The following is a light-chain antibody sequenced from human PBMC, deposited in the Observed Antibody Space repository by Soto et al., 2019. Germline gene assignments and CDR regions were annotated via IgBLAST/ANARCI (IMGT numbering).Light chain of an antibody. J-gene: IGKJ1*01. V-gene: IGKV1-39*01. CDR1: QSISSY. CDR2: AAS. Sequence: DIQMTQSPSSLSASVGDRVTITCRASQSISSYLNWYQQRPGKAPNLLIYAASSLQSGVPSRFSARESGTHFTLTISSLQPEDFATYYCQQSYNTPWTFGHGTKVEIK. CDR3: QQSYNTPWT.